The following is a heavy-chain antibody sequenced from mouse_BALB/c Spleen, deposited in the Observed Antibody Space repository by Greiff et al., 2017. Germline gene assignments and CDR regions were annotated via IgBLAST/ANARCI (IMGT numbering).Heavy chain of an antibody. V-gene: IGHV2-9*02. Sequence: VKLVESGPGLVAPSQSLSITCTVSGFSLTSYGVHWVRQPPGKGLEWLGVIWAGGSTNYNSALMSRLSISKDNSKSQVFLKMNSLQTDDTAMYYCARGGLRERGYYAMDYWGQGTSVTVSS. D-gene: IGHD2-4*01. CDR1: GFSLTSYG. CDR2: IWAGGST. J-gene: IGHJ4*01. CDR3: ARGGLRERGYYAMDY.